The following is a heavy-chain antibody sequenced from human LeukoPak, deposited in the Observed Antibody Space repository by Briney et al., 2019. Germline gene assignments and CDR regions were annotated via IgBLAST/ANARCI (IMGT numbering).Heavy chain of an antibody. CDR3: AREDYGDYSEYYFDY. CDR2: INSDGTST. D-gene: IGHD4-17*01. Sequence: INSDGTSTSYAHSVKGPFTISRHTAKNTLYLQMNSLRAEDTAVYYCAREDYGDYSEYYFDYWGQGTLVTVSS. J-gene: IGHJ4*02. V-gene: IGHV3-74*01.